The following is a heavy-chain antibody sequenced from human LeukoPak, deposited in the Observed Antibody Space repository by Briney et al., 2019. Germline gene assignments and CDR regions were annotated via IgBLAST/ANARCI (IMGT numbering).Heavy chain of an antibody. Sequence: GGSLRLSCAASGFTFSSYWMSWVRQAPGKGLEWVANIKQDGSDKYSVDSLKGRFTISRDNAKNSLYLQMNSLRAEDTAVYYCAREDPRTGYWFFDFWGRGTLVTVSS. CDR3: AREDPRTGYWFFDF. J-gene: IGHJ2*01. CDR2: IKQDGSDK. V-gene: IGHV3-7*01. CDR1: GFTFSSYW.